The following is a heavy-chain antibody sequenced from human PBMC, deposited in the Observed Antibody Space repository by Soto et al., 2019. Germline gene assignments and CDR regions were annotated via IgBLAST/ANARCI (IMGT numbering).Heavy chain of an antibody. CDR2: ISDSGNTP. J-gene: IGHJ4*02. CDR1: GFTFSTHV. Sequence: EVHLLESGGDLVQPGGSLRLSCVASGFTFSTHVMSWVRQAPGKGLEWVSGISDSGNTPYYADSVKGRFTISRDNSKNTLYLQMNSLRADDTAVYFCAKAPNWNHESGYFDCWGQGTLVTVSS. CDR3: AKAPNWNHESGYFDC. D-gene: IGHD1-1*01. V-gene: IGHV3-23*01.